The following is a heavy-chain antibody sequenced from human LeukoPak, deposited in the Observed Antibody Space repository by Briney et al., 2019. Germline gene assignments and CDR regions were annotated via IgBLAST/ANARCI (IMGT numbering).Heavy chain of an antibody. CDR2: ISGSGGST. Sequence: PGGSLRLSCAASGFTFSSYAMSWVRQAPGEGLEWVSAISGSGGSTYYADSVKGRFTISRDNSKNTPYLQMNSLRAEDTAVYYCARDKYCSSTSCPIDYWGQGTLVTVSS. CDR3: ARDKYCSSTSCPIDY. D-gene: IGHD2-2*01. CDR1: GFTFSSYA. V-gene: IGHV3-23*01. J-gene: IGHJ4*02.